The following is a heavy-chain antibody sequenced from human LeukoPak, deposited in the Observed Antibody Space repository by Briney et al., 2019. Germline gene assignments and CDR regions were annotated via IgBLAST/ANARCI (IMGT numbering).Heavy chain of an antibody. CDR1: GGSFSSHY. V-gene: IGHV4-59*11. D-gene: IGHD3-10*01. CDR3: ARVVTMVRGPLDY. CDR2: ISYSGST. J-gene: IGHJ4*02. Sequence: SETLSLTCNVSGGSFSSHYWTWIRQPPGKGLEWIGYISYSGSTNYNPSLKSRVTISVDTSKTQFSLRLTSVTAADTAVYYCARVVTMVRGPLDYWGQGTLVTVSS.